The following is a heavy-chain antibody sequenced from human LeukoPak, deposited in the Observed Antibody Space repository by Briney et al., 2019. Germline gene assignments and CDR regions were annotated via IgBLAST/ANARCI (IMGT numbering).Heavy chain of an antibody. Sequence: PGGSLRLSCAPASVSFSSYSMNCVRHAPGGVLEGFSSIISSSSYIYYADSVKGRFTISRDNDKNSLYLQMNSLRAEDTAVYYCARDIVGAHPSDYWGEGTMVSVSS. J-gene: IGHJ4*02. V-gene: IGHV3-21*01. CDR3: ARDIVGAHPSDY. CDR2: IISSSSYI. D-gene: IGHD1-26*01. CDR1: SVSFSSYS.